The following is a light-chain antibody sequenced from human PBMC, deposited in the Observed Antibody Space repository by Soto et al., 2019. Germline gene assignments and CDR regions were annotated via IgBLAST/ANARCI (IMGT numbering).Light chain of an antibody. Sequence: QSALTQPPSVSGSPGQSVTISCTGTSSDVGSYNRVSWYQQPPGTAPKLMIYEVSNRPSGVPDRFSGSKSGNXASLTISGLXAEDEADYFCSSYAGSSTVVFGGGTKLTVL. CDR1: SSDVGSYNR. CDR2: EVS. V-gene: IGLV2-18*02. CDR3: SSYAGSSTVV. J-gene: IGLJ2*01.